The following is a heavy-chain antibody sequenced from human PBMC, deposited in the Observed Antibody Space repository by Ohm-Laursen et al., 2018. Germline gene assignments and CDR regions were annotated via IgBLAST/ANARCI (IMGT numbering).Heavy chain of an antibody. CDR3: HKHDYDDYDIDY. J-gene: IGHJ4*02. CDR2: ISGNGDST. Sequence: SLRLSCAASGFTFSNYAMSWVRQAPGKGLEWVSAISGNGDSTYYADSVRGRFIISRDNSKNTLYLQMSSLRAEDTAIYYCHKHDYDDYDIDYWGQGTLVTVSS. V-gene: IGHV3-23*01. CDR1: GFTFSNYA. D-gene: IGHD4-17*01.